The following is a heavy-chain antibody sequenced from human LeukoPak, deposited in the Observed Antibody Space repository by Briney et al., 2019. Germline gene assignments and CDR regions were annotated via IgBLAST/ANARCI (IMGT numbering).Heavy chain of an antibody. CDR2: IYYSGST. D-gene: IGHD3-22*01. V-gene: IGHV4-30-4*01. J-gene: IGHJ4*02. CDR1: GGSISSGDYY. Sequence: PSQTLSLTCTVSGGSISSGDYYWSWIRQPPGKGLEWIGYIYYSGSTYYNPSLKSRVTISVDTSKNQFSLKLSSVTAADTAVYYCAWKYYYDTSGYFYVDSWGQGTLVTVSS. CDR3: AWKYYYDTSGYFYVDS.